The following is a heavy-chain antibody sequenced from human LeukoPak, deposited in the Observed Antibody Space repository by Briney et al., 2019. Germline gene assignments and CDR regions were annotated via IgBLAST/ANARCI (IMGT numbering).Heavy chain of an antibody. CDR1: GFTFSNYW. D-gene: IGHD4-17*01. V-gene: IGHV3-74*01. CDR2: IQSDGSTA. Sequence: GGSLRLSCAASGFTFSNYWMHWVRQVPGKGLVWVSRIQSDGSTARYADSVQGRFTISRDNAKNTLYLQMNSLRAEDTAVYYCARELYGGYIPYLDYWGQGTLVTVSS. J-gene: IGHJ4*02. CDR3: ARELYGGYIPYLDY.